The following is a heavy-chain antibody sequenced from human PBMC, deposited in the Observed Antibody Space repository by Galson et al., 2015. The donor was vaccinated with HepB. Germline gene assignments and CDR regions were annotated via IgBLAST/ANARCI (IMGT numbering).Heavy chain of an antibody. CDR2: IRSKAYGGTT. Sequence: SLRLSCAASGFTFGDYAMSWFRQAPGKGLEWVGFIRSKAYGGTTEYAASVKGRFTISRDDSKSIAYLQMNSLKTEDTAVYYCTRVGFIVVVRIYFDYWGQGTLVTVSS. D-gene: IGHD2-21*01. CDR3: TRVGFIVVVRIYFDY. J-gene: IGHJ4*02. V-gene: IGHV3-49*03. CDR1: GFTFGDYA.